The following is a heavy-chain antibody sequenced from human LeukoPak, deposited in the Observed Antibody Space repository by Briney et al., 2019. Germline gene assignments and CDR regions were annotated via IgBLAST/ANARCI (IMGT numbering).Heavy chain of an antibody. CDR2: IIPIFATA. Sequence: ASVKVSCKASGGTFNNYTISWVRQAPGHGLEWMGGIIPIFATANYAQRFQGRVTITVDKSTSTAYMELSSLRSEDAAVYYCATLGRSMVRGVILVRYYYYYMDVWGKGTTVTVSS. J-gene: IGHJ6*03. CDR3: ATLGRSMVRGVILVRYYYYYMDV. CDR1: GGTFNNYT. D-gene: IGHD3-10*01. V-gene: IGHV1-69*06.